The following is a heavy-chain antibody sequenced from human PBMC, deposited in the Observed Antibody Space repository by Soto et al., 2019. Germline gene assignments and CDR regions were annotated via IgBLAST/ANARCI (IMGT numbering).Heavy chain of an antibody. D-gene: IGHD3-22*01. CDR2: ISGSGGST. J-gene: IGHJ4*02. Sequence: GGSLRLSCAASGFTFSSYAMSWVRQAPGKGLEWVSAISGSGGSTYYADSVKGRFTISRDNSKNTLYLQMNSLRAEDTAVYYCAKAHRPTMIVVVISPLIDYWGQGTLVTVSS. CDR3: AKAHRPTMIVVVISPLIDY. CDR1: GFTFSSYA. V-gene: IGHV3-23*01.